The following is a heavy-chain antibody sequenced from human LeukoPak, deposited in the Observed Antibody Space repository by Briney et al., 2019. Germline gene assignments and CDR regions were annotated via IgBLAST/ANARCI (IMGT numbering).Heavy chain of an antibody. V-gene: IGHV1-2*02. CDR3: AREPTVTRRGYYYHYMDV. CDR1: GYTFTDYY. CDR2: VNPNNGDT. J-gene: IGHJ6*03. Sequence: ASVTVSCKASGYTFTDYYIHWVRQAPGQGLEWMGWVNPNNGDTNYAQNSQGRVTMTRDTSISTAYMELSRLRSDDTAVYYCAREPTVTRRGYYYHYMDVWGEGTTVTVSS. D-gene: IGHD4-17*01.